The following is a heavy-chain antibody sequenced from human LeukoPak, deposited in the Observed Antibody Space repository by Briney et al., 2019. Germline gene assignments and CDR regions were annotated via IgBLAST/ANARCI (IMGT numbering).Heavy chain of an antibody. Sequence: GASVKVSCKASGYTFTDYCMHWVQQAPGKGLEWMGRVDPEDGETIYAEKFQGRVTITADTSTDTAYMELSSLRSEDTAVYYCATEGGSLTDAFDIWGQGTMVTVSS. CDR2: VDPEDGET. J-gene: IGHJ3*02. CDR1: GYTFTDYC. CDR3: ATEGGSLTDAFDI. V-gene: IGHV1-69-2*01. D-gene: IGHD1-26*01.